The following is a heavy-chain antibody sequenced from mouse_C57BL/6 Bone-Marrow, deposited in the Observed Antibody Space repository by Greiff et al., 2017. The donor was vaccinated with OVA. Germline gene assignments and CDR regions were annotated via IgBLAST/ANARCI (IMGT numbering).Heavy chain of an antibody. Sequence: QVHVKQSGAELVKPGASVKLSCKASGYTFTSYWMHWVKQRPGQGLEWIGMIHPNSGSTNYNEKFKSKATLTVDKSSSTAYMQLSSLTSEDSAVYYCARWYYGSRFAMDYWGQGTSVTVSS. CDR3: ARWYYGSRFAMDY. J-gene: IGHJ4*01. V-gene: IGHV1-64*01. CDR1: GYTFTSYW. CDR2: IHPNSGST. D-gene: IGHD1-1*01.